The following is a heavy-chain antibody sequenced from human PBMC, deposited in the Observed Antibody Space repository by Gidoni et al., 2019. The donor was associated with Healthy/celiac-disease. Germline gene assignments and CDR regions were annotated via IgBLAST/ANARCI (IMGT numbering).Heavy chain of an antibody. CDR3: ARGPYYYGSGQGWFDP. CDR1: GYTFTGQD. V-gene: IGHV1-2*04. Sequence: QVQLVQSGAEVKKPGASVKVSCKASGYTFTGQDMHWVRQPPGQGLEWLGWINPNSGGTNYAQKFPGWVTMTRDTSISTAYMELSRLRSDDTAVYYCARGPYYYGSGQGWFDPWGQGTLVTVSS. D-gene: IGHD3-10*01. J-gene: IGHJ5*02. CDR2: INPNSGGT.